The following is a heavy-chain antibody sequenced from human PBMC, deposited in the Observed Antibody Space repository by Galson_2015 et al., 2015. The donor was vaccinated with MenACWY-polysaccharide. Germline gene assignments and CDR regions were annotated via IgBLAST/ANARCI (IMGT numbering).Heavy chain of an antibody. V-gene: IGHV6-1*01. Sequence: CAISGDSVSNDPVAWHGIRQSPSRGLEWLGRTYRGSNQYAASMRGRIAINSDTSTNQFSLQLSSVTTEDTGLYYCARVAASSFDIWGQGTMVTVSS. CDR2: TYRGSN. D-gene: IGHD2-15*01. J-gene: IGHJ3*02. CDR1: GDSVSNDPVA. CDR3: ARVAASSFDI.